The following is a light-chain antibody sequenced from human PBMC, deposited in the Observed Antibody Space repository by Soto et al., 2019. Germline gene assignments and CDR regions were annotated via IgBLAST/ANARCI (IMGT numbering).Light chain of an antibody. CDR3: QYYKEHST. CDR1: QSNSSW. V-gene: IGKV1-5*03. J-gene: IGKJ1*01. Sequence: DIQMTQSPSTLSASVGDRVTITCRASQSNSSWLAWYQQKPGKAPKLLIYEASSSEIGVPPRFSGSGFGTGFTLTISSLQPEDSATYYCQYYKEHSTFGQGTRLEIK. CDR2: EAS.